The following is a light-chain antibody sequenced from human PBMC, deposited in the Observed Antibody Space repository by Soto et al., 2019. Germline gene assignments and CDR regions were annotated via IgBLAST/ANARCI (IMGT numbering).Light chain of an antibody. Sequence: QSALTQPRSVSGSPGQSVTISCTGTSSDVGGYNYVSWYQQHPGKAPKLMIYDVNRRPSGAPDRFSGSKSGNTASLTISGLQAEDEADYYCCSYAGSYTLVFGGGTKVTVL. CDR2: DVN. J-gene: IGLJ2*01. CDR1: SSDVGGYNY. V-gene: IGLV2-11*01. CDR3: CSYAGSYTLV.